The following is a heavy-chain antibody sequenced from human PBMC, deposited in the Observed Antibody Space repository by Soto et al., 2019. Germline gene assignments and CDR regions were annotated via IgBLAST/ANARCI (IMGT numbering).Heavy chain of an antibody. Sequence: GGSLRLSCAASGFTFSSYAMSWVRQAPGKGLEWVSAISGSGGSTYYADSVKGRFTISRDNSKNTLYLQMNSLRAEDTAVYYCAKVFRPGTARTLYYFDYWGQGTLVTVSS. CDR3: AKVFRPGTARTLYYFDY. V-gene: IGHV3-23*01. CDR1: GFTFSSYA. D-gene: IGHD5-18*01. J-gene: IGHJ4*02. CDR2: ISGSGGST.